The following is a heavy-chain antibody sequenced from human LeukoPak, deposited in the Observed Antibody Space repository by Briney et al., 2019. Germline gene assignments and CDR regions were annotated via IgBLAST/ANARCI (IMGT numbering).Heavy chain of an antibody. CDR2: ISGSDGST. Sequence: GGSLRLSCAASGFTFSSYAMSWVRQAPGKGLEWVSAISGSDGSTYYADSVKGRFTISRDNSKNTLYLQMNSLRAEDTAVYYCAKDAICSSTSCYVDYWGQGTLVTVSS. J-gene: IGHJ4*02. V-gene: IGHV3-23*01. D-gene: IGHD2-2*01. CDR1: GFTFSSYA. CDR3: AKDAICSSTSCYVDY.